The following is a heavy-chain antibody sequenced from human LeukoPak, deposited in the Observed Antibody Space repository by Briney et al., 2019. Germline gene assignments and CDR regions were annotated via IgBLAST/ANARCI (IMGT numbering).Heavy chain of an antibody. CDR3: AKSPGVTASRFYFDY. Sequence: PSETLSLTCTVPGASISGYYWGWIRQPAGKGLEWIGRIYTTGSTNYNPSLKSRVTMSVDSSKNQFSLQVTSVTAADTAVYYCAKSPGVTASRFYFDYWGQGALVTVSS. V-gene: IGHV4-4*07. CDR2: IYTTGST. D-gene: IGHD2-21*02. CDR1: GASISGYY. J-gene: IGHJ4*02.